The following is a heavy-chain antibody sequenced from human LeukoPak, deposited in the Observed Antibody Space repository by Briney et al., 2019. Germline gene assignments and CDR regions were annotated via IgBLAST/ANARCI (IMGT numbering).Heavy chain of an antibody. Sequence: GGSLRLSCAASGFTLSDSYMTWIRQAPGKGLEWVSYISNSGSAIYYADSVKGRFTISRDNAKSSLYLQMNSLRAEDTAVYYCGRGHWGLDYWGQGTLVTVSS. CDR1: GFTLSDSY. V-gene: IGHV3-11*04. J-gene: IGHJ4*02. D-gene: IGHD7-27*01. CDR2: ISNSGSAI. CDR3: GRGHWGLDY.